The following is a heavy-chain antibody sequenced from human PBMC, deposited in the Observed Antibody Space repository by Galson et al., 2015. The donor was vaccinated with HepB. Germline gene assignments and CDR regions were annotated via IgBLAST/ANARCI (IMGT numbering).Heavy chain of an antibody. Sequence: SLRLSCAASGFIFNGYSMNWVRQAPGKGLEWVASVTSNSVYTYYADSVKGRFTISRDNAKNTLSLQMNSLRAEDTGVYYCARASYCSSSSCYLGYWGQGDLVTVSS. CDR3: ARASYCSSSSCYLGY. D-gene: IGHD2-2*01. CDR2: VTSNSVYT. V-gene: IGHV3-21*01. J-gene: IGHJ4*02. CDR1: GFIFNGYS.